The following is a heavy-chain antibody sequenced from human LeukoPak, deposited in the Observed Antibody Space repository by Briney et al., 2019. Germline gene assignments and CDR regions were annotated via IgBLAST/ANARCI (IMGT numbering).Heavy chain of an antibody. CDR3: ATGNFWYVDY. D-gene: IGHD1-1*01. Sequence: SETLSLTCTVSGGSISSYYWSWIRQPPGKGLEWIGEINHSGSTNYNPSLKSRVTISVDTSKNQFSLKLSSVTAADTAVYYCATGNFWYVDYWGQGTLVTVSS. CDR1: GGSISSYY. V-gene: IGHV4-34*01. J-gene: IGHJ4*02. CDR2: INHSGST.